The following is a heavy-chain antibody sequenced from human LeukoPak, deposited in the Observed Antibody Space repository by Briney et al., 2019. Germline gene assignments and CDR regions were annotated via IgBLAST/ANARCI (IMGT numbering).Heavy chain of an antibody. CDR3: YRVIAARLQYYYYYYMVV. V-gene: IGHV4-4*07. J-gene: IGHJ6*03. D-gene: IGHD6-6*01. Sequence: PSETLSLTCTVSGGSISSYYCSWIRQPPGQGLEWIGSIYTCGSTNYNPYLQRRITISVDKAKTQISLKLSPVTVTDTDADFCYRVIAARLQYYYYYYMVVWREGTTLSVSS. CDR2: IYTCGST. CDR1: GGSISSYY.